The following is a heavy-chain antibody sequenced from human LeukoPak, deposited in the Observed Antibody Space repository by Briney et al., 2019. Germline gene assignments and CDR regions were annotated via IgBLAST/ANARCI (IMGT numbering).Heavy chain of an antibody. D-gene: IGHD4-23*01. Sequence: GESLKISCKGSGYSFTSYWIGWVRQMPGKGLEWMGRLDPSDTYTNYSPSFQGHVTISSDKSVSTAYLQWSSLKASDTAMYYCARHVDTTVVTSTFDYWGQGTLVTVSS. CDR2: LDPSDTYT. CDR1: GYSFTSYW. J-gene: IGHJ4*02. CDR3: ARHVDTTVVTSTFDY. V-gene: IGHV5-10-1*01.